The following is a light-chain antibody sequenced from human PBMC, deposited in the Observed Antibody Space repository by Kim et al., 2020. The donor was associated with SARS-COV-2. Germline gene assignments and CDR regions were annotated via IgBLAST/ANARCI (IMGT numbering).Light chain of an antibody. CDR1: SSNIGINT. J-gene: IGLJ2*01. CDR3: AAWDDSLNGVV. Sequence: QRVTISCSGSSSNIGINTVDWYQQFPGTAPKLLIPRNTQRPSGVPERFSGSKSVTSASLAISGLQSEDEADYYWAAWDDSLNGVVFGGGTQLTVL. V-gene: IGLV1-44*01. CDR2: RNT.